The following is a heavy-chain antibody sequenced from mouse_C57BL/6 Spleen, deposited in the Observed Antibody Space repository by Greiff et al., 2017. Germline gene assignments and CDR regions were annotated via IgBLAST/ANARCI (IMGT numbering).Heavy chain of an antibody. J-gene: IGHJ2*01. CDR3: ANFCITTVVATSYFDY. V-gene: IGHV14-2*01. D-gene: IGHD1-1*01. CDR1: GFNIKDYY. Sequence: EVQLQQSGAELVKPGASVKLSCTASGFNIKDYYMHWVKQRTEQGLEWIGRIDPEDGETKYAPKFQGKATMTADTASNTAYLQLSSLTYEDTAVYYCANFCITTVVATSYFDYWGQGTTLTVSS. CDR2: IDPEDGET.